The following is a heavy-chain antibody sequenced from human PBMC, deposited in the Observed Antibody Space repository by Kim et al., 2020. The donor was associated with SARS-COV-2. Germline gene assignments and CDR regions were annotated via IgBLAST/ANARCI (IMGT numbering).Heavy chain of an antibody. Sequence: GGSLRPSCAVSGSSVRSSYMTWVRQAPGKGLEWVSAIHDAGSTYYADSVKGRFTISRDIPKDTLYLQMNSLRAEDTAVYYCSSSTVGAYFDYWGQGSLVT. V-gene: IGHV3-53*01. CDR2: IHDAGST. D-gene: IGHD1-26*01. J-gene: IGHJ4*02. CDR3: SSSTVGAYFDY. CDR1: GSSVRSSY.